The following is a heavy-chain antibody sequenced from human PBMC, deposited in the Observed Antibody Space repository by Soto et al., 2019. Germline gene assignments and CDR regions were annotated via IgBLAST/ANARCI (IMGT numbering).Heavy chain of an antibody. CDR2: IKQDGSEK. V-gene: IGHV3-7*01. CDR3: ARDPNIVATMGSIYYYYGMDV. CDR1: GFTFSSYW. D-gene: IGHD5-12*01. J-gene: IGHJ6*02. Sequence: EVQLMESGGGLVQPGGSLRLSCAASGFTFSSYWMSWVRQAPGKGLEWVANIKQDGSEKYYVDSVKGRFTISRDNAKNSLYLQMNSLRAEDTAVYYCARDPNIVATMGSIYYYYGMDVWGQGTTVTVSS.